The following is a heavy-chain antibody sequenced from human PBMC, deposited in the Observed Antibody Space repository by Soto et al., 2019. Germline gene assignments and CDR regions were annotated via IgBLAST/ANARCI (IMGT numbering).Heavy chain of an antibody. CDR3: AKIGLGSFDY. J-gene: IGHJ4*02. D-gene: IGHD6-19*01. CDR1: GFSFYSYA. V-gene: IGHV3-23*01. Sequence: EVQLLESGGGLVQPGGSLRLSCAASGFSFYSYAMSWVRQAPGKGLEWVSVISGSAGSTYYADSVKGRFTISRDNSKNTLYLQMNSLRAEDTALYYCAKIGLGSFDYWGQGTLVTVSS. CDR2: ISGSAGST.